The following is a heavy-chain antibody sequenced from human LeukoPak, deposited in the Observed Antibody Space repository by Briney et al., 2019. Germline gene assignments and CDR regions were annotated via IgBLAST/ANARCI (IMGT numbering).Heavy chain of an antibody. Sequence: ASVTVSFTASGYTFTGYYMHWVRQAPGQGLEWMGWINPNSGGTNYAQKFQGWVTMTRDTSISTAYMELRSLRSDDTAVYYCHIYDSSGYYYADSFDYWGQGTLVTVSS. D-gene: IGHD3-22*01. CDR1: GYTFTGYY. CDR2: INPNSGGT. J-gene: IGHJ4*02. CDR3: HIYDSSGYYYADSFDY. V-gene: IGHV1-2*04.